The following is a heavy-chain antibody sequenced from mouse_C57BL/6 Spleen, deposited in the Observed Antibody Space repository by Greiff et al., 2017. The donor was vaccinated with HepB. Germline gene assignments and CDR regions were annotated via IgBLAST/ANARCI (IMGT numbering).Heavy chain of an antibody. CDR1: GFTFSSYA. CDR2: ISDGGSYT. V-gene: IGHV5-4*01. CDR3: ARDKIGHYYAMDY. Sequence: EVKLVESGGGLVKPGGSLKLSCAASGFTFSSYAMSWVRQTPEKRLEWVATISDGGSYTYYPDNVKGRITISRDNAKNNLYLQMSHLKSEDTAMYYCARDKIGHYYAMDYWGQGTSVTVSS. J-gene: IGHJ4*01.